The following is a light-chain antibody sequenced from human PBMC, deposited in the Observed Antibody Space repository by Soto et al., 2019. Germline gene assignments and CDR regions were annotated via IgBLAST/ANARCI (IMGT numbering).Light chain of an antibody. CDR1: QSVKSN. J-gene: IGKJ1*01. Sequence: EIVMTQSPATLSVSPGERATLSCRASQSVKSNLAWYQQKPGQAPRLLIYDASTRAAGIPARFSGSGSGTEFTLTISSLQSEDFAFYYCQHHNTWLWTFGQGTKVEIK. V-gene: IGKV3-15*01. CDR3: QHHNTWLWT. CDR2: DAS.